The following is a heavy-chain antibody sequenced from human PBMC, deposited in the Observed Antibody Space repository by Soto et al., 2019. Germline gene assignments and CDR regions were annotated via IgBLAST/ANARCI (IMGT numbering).Heavy chain of an antibody. Sequence: QVQLVQSGAEVKKPGSSVKVSCKASGGTFSSYAISWVRQAPGQGLEWMGGIIPIFGTANYAQKFQGRVTITSDESTSTADMEVSSLRSEDTAVYSFARGEVSYDFEEFTYYYYYYGLDVWCQGTTVTVSS. D-gene: IGHD3-3*01. J-gene: IGHJ6*02. CDR3: ARGEVSYDFEEFTYYYYYYGLDV. CDR2: IIPIFGTA. V-gene: IGHV1-69*01. CDR1: GGTFSSYA.